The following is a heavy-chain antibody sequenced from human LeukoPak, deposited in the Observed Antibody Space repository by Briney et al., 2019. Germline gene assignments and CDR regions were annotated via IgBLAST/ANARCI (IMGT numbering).Heavy chain of an antibody. J-gene: IGHJ4*02. CDR2: IYYSGST. D-gene: IGHD3-10*01. CDR1: GGSISSSSYY. V-gene: IGHV4-39*01. CDR3: ATLPYGSGVYYFDY. Sequence: SSETLSLTCTVSGGSISSSSYYWGWIRQPPGKGLEWIGSIYYSGSTYYNPSPKSRVTISVYTSKNQFSLTLSSATAADTAVYYCATLPYGSGVYYFDYWGQGTLVTVSS.